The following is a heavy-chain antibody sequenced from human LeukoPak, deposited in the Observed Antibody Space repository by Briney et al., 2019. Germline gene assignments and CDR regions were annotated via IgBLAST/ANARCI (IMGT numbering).Heavy chain of an antibody. CDR1: GFTFSSYA. D-gene: IGHD6-19*01. J-gene: IGHJ4*02. CDR3: AKEGVPVAVAGHFDY. CDR2: ISGSGGST. Sequence: PGGSLRLSCAASGFTFSSYAMSWVRHAPGKGLGWVSAISGSGGSTYYSDSVKGRFTISRDNSKNTLYLQMNSLRAEDTAVYYCAKEGVPVAVAGHFDYWGQGTLVTVSS. V-gene: IGHV3-23*01.